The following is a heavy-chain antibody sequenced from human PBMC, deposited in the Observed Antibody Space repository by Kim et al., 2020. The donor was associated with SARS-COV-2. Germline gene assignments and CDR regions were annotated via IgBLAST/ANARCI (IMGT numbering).Heavy chain of an antibody. V-gene: IGHV4-39*01. CDR3: ANLVEQTTLAPDY. CDR2: IFYSGTA. D-gene: IGHD2-8*02. Sequence: SETLSLTCTVSGGSISTSSYYWGWIRQSPGKGLEWIASIFYSGTAFYNPSLKSRVTVSIDTSKNQFSLKLTSVTAADTATYYCANLVEQTTLAPDY. J-gene: IGHJ4*01. CDR1: GGSISTSSYY.